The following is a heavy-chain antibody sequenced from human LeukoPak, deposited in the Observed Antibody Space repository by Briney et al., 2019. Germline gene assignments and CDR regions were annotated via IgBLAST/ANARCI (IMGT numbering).Heavy chain of an antibody. CDR1: GGSISSSSYY. J-gene: IGHJ4*02. D-gene: IGHD5-18*01. CDR2: IYYSGST. Sequence: PSETLSLTCTVSGGSISSSSYYWGWIRQPPGKGLEWIGSIYYSGSTYYNPSLKSRVTISVDTSKNQFSLKLSSVTAADTAVYYCARVSGYSYGYPFDYWGQGTLVTVSS. V-gene: IGHV4-39*01. CDR3: ARVSGYSYGYPFDY.